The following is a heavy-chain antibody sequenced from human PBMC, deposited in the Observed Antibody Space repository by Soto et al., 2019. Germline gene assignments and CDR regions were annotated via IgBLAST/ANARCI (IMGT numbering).Heavy chain of an antibody. Sequence: EVQLVESGGGLVQPGGSLRLSCAASGFTFSTHSMNWVRQAPGKGLEWISYITSSSVTMYADSVKGRFTISRDNAKNSLYLQMNRLSAEDTAVYFCVGEVGFQLIYWGQGTLVTVSS. V-gene: IGHV3-48*01. CDR3: VGEVGFQLIY. J-gene: IGHJ4*02. CDR1: GFTFSTHS. CDR2: ITSSSVTM. D-gene: IGHD2-2*01.